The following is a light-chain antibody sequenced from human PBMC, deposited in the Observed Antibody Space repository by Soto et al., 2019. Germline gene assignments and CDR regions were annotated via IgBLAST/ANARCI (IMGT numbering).Light chain of an antibody. Sequence: EIVMTQSPDTLSVSPGERATLSCRASQSISRNVGWYQHKPGQAPRLLIYGASTRATGVPPRFSGSGSGTEFTLTISILQSEDFAVYYCQQYNIWSSITFGQGTRLEIK. CDR1: QSISRN. CDR3: QQYNIWSSIT. V-gene: IGKV3-15*01. CDR2: GAS. J-gene: IGKJ5*01.